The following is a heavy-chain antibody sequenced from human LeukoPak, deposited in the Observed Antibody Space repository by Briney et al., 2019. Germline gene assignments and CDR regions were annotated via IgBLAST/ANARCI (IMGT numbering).Heavy chain of an antibody. Sequence: SVKVSCKASGGTFSSYAISWVRQAPGQGLEWMGGIIPIFGTANYAQKFQGRVTITTDESTSTAYMELSSLRSEDTAVYYCRITMVRGAFDYWGQGTLVTVSS. V-gene: IGHV1-69*05. D-gene: IGHD3-10*01. J-gene: IGHJ4*02. CDR3: RITMVRGAFDY. CDR1: GGTFSSYA. CDR2: IIPIFGTA.